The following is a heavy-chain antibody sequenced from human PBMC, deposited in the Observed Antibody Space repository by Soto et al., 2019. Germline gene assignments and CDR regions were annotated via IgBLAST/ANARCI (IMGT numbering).Heavy chain of an antibody. J-gene: IGHJ5*02. CDR1: GGSISSSSYY. Sequence: SETLSLTCTVSGGSISSSSYYWGWIRQPPGKGLEWIGSIYYSGSTYYNPSLKSRVTISVDTSKNQFSLKLSSVTAADTAVYYCARTFPGSSGWYRGSRPYNWFDPWGQGTLVTVSS. D-gene: IGHD6-19*01. CDR2: IYYSGST. CDR3: ARTFPGSSGWYRGSRPYNWFDP. V-gene: IGHV4-39*01.